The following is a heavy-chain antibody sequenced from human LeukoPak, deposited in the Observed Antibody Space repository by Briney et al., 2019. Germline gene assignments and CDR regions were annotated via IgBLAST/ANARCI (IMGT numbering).Heavy chain of an antibody. Sequence: PVSLLCTVSSAPNSRSRDYCGWIRQHPGEGLERFGFIYYSGSPYYSPSLKRHVPISVDTPKNQSSIKQRSVTAADTAVFYCASDSAVVMGTRLFDIWGQGTMVTVSS. CDR3: ASDSAVVMGTRLFDI. CDR1: SAPNSRSRDY. CDR2: IYYSGSP. V-gene: IGHV4-31*01. D-gene: IGHD2/OR15-2a*01. J-gene: IGHJ3*02.